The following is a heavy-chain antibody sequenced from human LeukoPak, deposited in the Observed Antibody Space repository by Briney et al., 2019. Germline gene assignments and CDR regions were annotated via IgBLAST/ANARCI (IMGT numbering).Heavy chain of an antibody. CDR3: ARVSGYDRDRFDY. V-gene: IGHV4-38-2*01. J-gene: IGHJ4*02. CDR1: GYSISSGYY. D-gene: IGHD5-12*01. Sequence: PSETLSLTCAVSGYSISSGYYWGWIRQPPGKGLEWIGSIYHSGGTYYNPSLKSRVTISVDTSKNQFSLKLSSVTAADTAVYYCARVSGYDRDRFDYWGQGTLVTVSS. CDR2: IYHSGGT.